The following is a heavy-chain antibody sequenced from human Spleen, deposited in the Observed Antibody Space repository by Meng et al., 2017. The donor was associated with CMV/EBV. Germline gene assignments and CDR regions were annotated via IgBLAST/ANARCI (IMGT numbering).Heavy chain of an antibody. CDR1: YTFTDCY. J-gene: IGHJ4*02. V-gene: IGHV1-2*02. CDR3: ARAGHCTTTSCFTLLDN. Sequence: YTFTDCYLHWVRHAPGQGPEWMGWISPKSGVTKYAQRFQGRVTMTRDTSITTAYLELSGLRFDDTAIYFCARAGHCTTTSCFTLLDNWGQGTLVTVSS. CDR2: ISPKSGVT. D-gene: IGHD1-1*01.